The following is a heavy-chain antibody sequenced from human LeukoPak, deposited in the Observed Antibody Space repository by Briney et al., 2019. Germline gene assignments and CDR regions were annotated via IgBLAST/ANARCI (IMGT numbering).Heavy chain of an antibody. Sequence: SETLSLTCTVSGGSISSSSYYWGWIRQPPGKGLEWIGSIYYSGSTYYNPSLKSRVTISVDTSKNQFSLKLSSVTAADTAVYHCARVEPTTVVTYWGQGTLVTVSS. V-gene: IGHV4-39*01. CDR2: IYYSGST. CDR1: GGSISSSSYY. J-gene: IGHJ4*02. CDR3: ARVEPTTVVTY. D-gene: IGHD4-23*01.